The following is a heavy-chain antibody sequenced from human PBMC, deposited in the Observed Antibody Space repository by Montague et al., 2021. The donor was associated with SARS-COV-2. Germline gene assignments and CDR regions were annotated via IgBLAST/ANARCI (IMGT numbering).Heavy chain of an antibody. D-gene: IGHD3-3*01. Sequence: SETLSLTCAVYGGSLSGYYWAWIRKTPGKGLEWIGEINHSGNTNYNPSLKSRLTISVDTSKKQFSLKLSYVTTADTAVYYCARGADYDFWSGYLRYKWFDPWGLGTPVTVSS. J-gene: IGHJ5*02. V-gene: IGHV4-34*01. CDR1: GGSLSGYY. CDR3: ARGADYDFWSGYLRYKWFDP. CDR2: INHSGNT.